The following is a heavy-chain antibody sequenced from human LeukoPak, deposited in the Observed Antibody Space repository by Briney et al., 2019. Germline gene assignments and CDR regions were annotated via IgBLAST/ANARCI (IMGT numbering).Heavy chain of an antibody. Sequence: SETLSLTCTVSGGSISGSYWSWIRQPPGKGLEWIGYIYHSGATYYSPSLKSRVIISVDTSQNQFSLKLNSVTAADTAVYFCARYDSSSAGFDFWGQGTLVTVSS. J-gene: IGHJ4*02. CDR1: GGSISGSY. D-gene: IGHD2-2*01. CDR2: IYHSGAT. V-gene: IGHV4-59*01. CDR3: ARYDSSSAGFDF.